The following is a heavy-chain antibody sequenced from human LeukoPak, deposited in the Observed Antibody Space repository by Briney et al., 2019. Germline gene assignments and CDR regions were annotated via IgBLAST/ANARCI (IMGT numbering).Heavy chain of an antibody. CDR1: GFTFSSYS. J-gene: IGHJ3*02. CDR2: ISSSSSYI. CDR3: ARDTIIYEWVTVVTWSAFDI. V-gene: IGHV3-21*01. Sequence: GGSLRLSCAASGFTFSSYSMNWVRQAPGKGLEWVSSISSSSSYIYYADSVKGRFTISRDNAKNSLYLQMNSLRAEDTAVYYCARDTIIYEWVTVVTWSAFDIWGQGTMVTVSS. D-gene: IGHD3-10*01.